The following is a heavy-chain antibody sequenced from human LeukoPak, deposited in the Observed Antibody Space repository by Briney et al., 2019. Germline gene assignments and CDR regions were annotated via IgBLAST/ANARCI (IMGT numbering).Heavy chain of an antibody. CDR3: ARVLEAVAGTFYYYYYYYMDV. J-gene: IGHJ6*03. D-gene: IGHD6-19*01. CDR2: IYYSGST. Sequence: SETLSLTCTVSGGSISSYYWSWIRQPPGKGLEWIGYIYYSGSTNYNPSLKSRVTISVDTSKNQFSLKLSSVTAADTAVYYCARVLEAVAGTFYYYYYYYMDVWGKGTTVTISS. V-gene: IGHV4-59*01. CDR1: GGSISSYY.